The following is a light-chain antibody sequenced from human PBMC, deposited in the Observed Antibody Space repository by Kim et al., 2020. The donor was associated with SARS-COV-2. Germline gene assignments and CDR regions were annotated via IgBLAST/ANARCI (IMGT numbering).Light chain of an antibody. J-gene: IGKJ4*01. Sequence: SPGEEATPSGRARQSVSKDNFAWDKQKPGQAPRRLIYGAFSRATGIPDRCSGSGSGSDFTLSINRLEPEEFAVYYCQQNSTAPGTFGGGTKVDIK. CDR1: QSVSKDN. CDR3: QQNSTAPGT. V-gene: IGKV3-20*01. CDR2: GAF.